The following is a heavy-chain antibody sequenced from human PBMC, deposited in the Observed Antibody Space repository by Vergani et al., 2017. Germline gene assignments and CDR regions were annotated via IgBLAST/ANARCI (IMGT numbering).Heavy chain of an antibody. V-gene: IGHV4-59*02. Sequence: QVKLQESGPGLVKPSETLSLTCTVSGASVNSYYWSWIRQPPGKGLEWMGYVSFRGDTLYDPSVKGRMTISLNTSSNQFSLDLTSVTAADTAVYYCARSRIYYGAESPDYWGQGTLVTVSS. CDR2: VSFRGDT. J-gene: IGHJ4*02. D-gene: IGHD3-10*01. CDR3: ARSRIYYGAESPDY. CDR1: GASVNSYY.